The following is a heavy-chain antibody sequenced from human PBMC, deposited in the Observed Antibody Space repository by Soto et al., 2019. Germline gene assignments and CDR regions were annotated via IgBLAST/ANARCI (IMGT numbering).Heavy chain of an antibody. CDR2: INHSGST. J-gene: IGHJ4*02. CDR3: ARGGVAAAGLREYYFDY. D-gene: IGHD6-13*01. Sequence: SETLSLTCAVYGGSFSGYYWTWIRQPPGTGLEWIGEINHSGSTNYNPSLKSRVTISVDTSKNQFSLKLSSLTAADTAVYYFARGGVAAAGLREYYFDYWGKGTLVT. V-gene: IGHV4-34*01. CDR1: GGSFSGYY.